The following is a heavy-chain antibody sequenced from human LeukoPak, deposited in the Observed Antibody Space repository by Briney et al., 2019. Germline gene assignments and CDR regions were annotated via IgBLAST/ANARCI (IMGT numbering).Heavy chain of an antibody. Sequence: GGSLRLSCAASGFTFSSYAMSWVRQAPGKGLEWVSAISGSGGSTFYADSVKGRFTISRDNAKNSLYLQMNSLRAEDTAVYYCARDGSSSYYGGFDYWGQGTLATVSS. J-gene: IGHJ4*02. V-gene: IGHV3-23*01. D-gene: IGHD6-13*01. CDR2: ISGSGGST. CDR3: ARDGSSSYYGGFDY. CDR1: GFTFSSYA.